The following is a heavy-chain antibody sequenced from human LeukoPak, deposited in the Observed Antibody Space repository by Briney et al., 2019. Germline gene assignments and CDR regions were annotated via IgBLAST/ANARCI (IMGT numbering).Heavy chain of an antibody. Sequence: GGSLRLSCAASGFTFSSYGMHWVRQAPGKGLERVAFIRYDGSNKYYADSVKGRFTISRDNSKNTLYLQMNSLRAEDTAVYYCAKVADYYDSSGSGSAFDIWGQGTMVTVSS. V-gene: IGHV3-30*02. CDR1: GFTFSSYG. CDR3: AKVADYYDSSGSGSAFDI. J-gene: IGHJ3*02. CDR2: IRYDGSNK. D-gene: IGHD3-22*01.